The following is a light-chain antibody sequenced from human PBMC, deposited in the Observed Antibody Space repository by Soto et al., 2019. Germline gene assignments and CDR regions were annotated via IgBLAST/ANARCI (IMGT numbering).Light chain of an antibody. Sequence: DIVMTQSPDSLAVSLGERATINCKSSQSVLYSSSNKNYLAWFQQKPGQPPKLLIYWASTRESGVPDRFSGSGSGTDFTLTISSLQDEDVAIYYCQQYYSTFITFGQGTRVEIK. CDR3: QQYYSTFIT. CDR1: QSVLYSSSNKNY. CDR2: WAS. V-gene: IGKV4-1*01. J-gene: IGKJ5*01.